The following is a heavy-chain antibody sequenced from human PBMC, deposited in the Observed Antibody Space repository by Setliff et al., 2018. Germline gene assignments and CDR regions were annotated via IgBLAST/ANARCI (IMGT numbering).Heavy chain of an antibody. J-gene: IGHJ4*02. Sequence: GGSLRLSCAASGFTFSSYAMSWVRQAPGKGLEWVSAISGSGGSTYYADSVKGRFTISRDKNTLYLQMNSLRAEDTAVYYCAKDVAITIFGVVTSSPHWGQGTLVTVSS. CDR2: ISGSGGST. CDR1: GFTFSSYA. CDR3: AKDVAITIFGVVTSSPH. V-gene: IGHV3-23*01. D-gene: IGHD3-3*01.